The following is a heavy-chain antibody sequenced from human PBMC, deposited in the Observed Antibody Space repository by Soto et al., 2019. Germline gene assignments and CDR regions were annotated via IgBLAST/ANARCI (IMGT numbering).Heavy chain of an antibody. CDR3: ASTKDYSSSLDY. J-gene: IGHJ4*02. D-gene: IGHD6-6*01. CDR1: GGSISSGGYY. V-gene: IGHV4-31*03. Sequence: PLETLSLTCTVSGGSISSGGYYWSWIRQHPGKGLEWIGCVYYNGRTYYNPSLKSRITISVDTSKKHFSLKLSSVTAADTAVYYCASTKDYSSSLDYWGQGILVTVSS. CDR2: VYYNGRT.